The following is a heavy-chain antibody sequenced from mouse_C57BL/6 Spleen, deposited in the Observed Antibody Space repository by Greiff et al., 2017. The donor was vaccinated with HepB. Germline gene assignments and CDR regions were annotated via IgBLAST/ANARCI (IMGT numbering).Heavy chain of an antibody. V-gene: IGHV1-82*01. CDR3: ARGTYDYDDYAMDY. CDR2: IYPGDGDT. D-gene: IGHD2-4*01. CDR1: GYAFSSSW. J-gene: IGHJ4*01. Sequence: VQLQQSGPELVKPGASVKISCKASGYAFSSSWMNWVKRRPGKGLEWIGRIYPGDGDTNYNGKFKGKATLTADKSSSTAYMQLSSLTSEDSAVYFCARGTYDYDDYAMDYWGQGTSVTVSS.